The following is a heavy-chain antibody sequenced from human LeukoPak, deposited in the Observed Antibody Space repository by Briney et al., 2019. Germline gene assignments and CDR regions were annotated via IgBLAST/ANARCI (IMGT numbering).Heavy chain of an antibody. CDR2: ITGSGGST. D-gene: IGHD3-10*01. CDR1: GFTFDNFA. Sequence: GGSLRLSCAPSGFTFDNFAMTWVRQVPGKGLEWVSEITGSGGSTYYADSVKGRFTISRDNSKNTLYLQMNSLRAEDTAIYYCARELFDFDYWGQGTLVTVSS. J-gene: IGHJ4*02. CDR3: ARELFDFDY. V-gene: IGHV3-23*01.